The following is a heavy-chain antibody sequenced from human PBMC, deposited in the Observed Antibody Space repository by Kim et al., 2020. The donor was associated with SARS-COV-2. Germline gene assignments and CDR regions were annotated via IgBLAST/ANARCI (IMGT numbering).Heavy chain of an antibody. CDR3: ARGAHYYGSGSYYNAALGY. V-gene: IGHV4-34*01. CDR2: INHSGST. CDR1: GGSFSGYY. Sequence: SETLSLTCAVYGGSFSGYYWSWIRQPPGKGLEWIGEINHSGSTNYNPSLKSRVTISVDTSKNQFSLKLSSVTAADTAVYYCARGAHYYGSGSYYNAALGYWGQGTLGHVSS. D-gene: IGHD3-10*01. J-gene: IGHJ4*02.